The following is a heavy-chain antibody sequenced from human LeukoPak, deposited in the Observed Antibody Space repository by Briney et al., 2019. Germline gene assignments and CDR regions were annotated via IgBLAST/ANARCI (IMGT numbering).Heavy chain of an antibody. Sequence: PSETLSLTCTVSGGSISSGGYYWSWIRQHPGKGLEWIGYIYYSGSTNYNPSLKSRVTISVDTSKNQFSLKLSSVTAADTAVYYCAGVALGTQQPWGQGTLVTVSS. CDR2: IYYSGST. CDR3: AGVALGTQQP. V-gene: IGHV4-61*08. J-gene: IGHJ5*02. CDR1: GGSISSGGYY. D-gene: IGHD3-16*01.